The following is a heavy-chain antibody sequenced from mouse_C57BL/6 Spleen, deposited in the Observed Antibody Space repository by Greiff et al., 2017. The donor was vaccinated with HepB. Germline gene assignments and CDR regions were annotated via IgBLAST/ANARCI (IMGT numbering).Heavy chain of an antibody. V-gene: IGHV5-17*01. CDR3: ARGTTVVATRGFAY. CDR1: GFTFSDYG. CDR2: ISSGSSTI. J-gene: IGHJ3*01. D-gene: IGHD1-1*01. Sequence: EVMLVESGGGLVKPGGSLKLSCAASGFTFSDYGMHWVRQAPEKGLEWVAYISSGSSTIYYADTVKGRFTISRDNAKNTLFLQMTSLRSEDTAMYYCARGTTVVATRGFAYWGQGTLVTVSA.